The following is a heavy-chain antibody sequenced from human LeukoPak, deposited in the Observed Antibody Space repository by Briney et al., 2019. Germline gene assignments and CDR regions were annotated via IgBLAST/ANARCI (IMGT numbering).Heavy chain of an antibody. D-gene: IGHD4-17*01. CDR3: ARSRYGDSHFDY. J-gene: IGHJ4*02. CDR2: ISAYSGNT. CDR1: GYTFTSYG. V-gene: IGHV1-18*01. Sequence: ASVKVSCKASGYTFTSYGISWVRQAPGQGLEWMGWISAYSGNTNYAQKLQGRVTMTTDTSTSTAYMELRSLRSDDTAVYYCARSRYGDSHFDYWGQGTLVTVSS.